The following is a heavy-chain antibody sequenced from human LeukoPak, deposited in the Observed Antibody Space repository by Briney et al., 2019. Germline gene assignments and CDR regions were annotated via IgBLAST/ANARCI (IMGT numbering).Heavy chain of an antibody. Sequence: ASVKVSCKASGYTFTSYDINWVRQATGRGLEWMGWMNPNSGNTGYAQKFQGRVTMTRNTSISTAYMELSSLRSEDTAVYYCARGKRHIFDYYYYYMDVWGKGTTVTVSS. V-gene: IGHV1-8*01. J-gene: IGHJ6*03. CDR1: GYTFTSYD. D-gene: IGHD3-3*01. CDR2: MNPNSGNT. CDR3: ARGKRHIFDYYYYYMDV.